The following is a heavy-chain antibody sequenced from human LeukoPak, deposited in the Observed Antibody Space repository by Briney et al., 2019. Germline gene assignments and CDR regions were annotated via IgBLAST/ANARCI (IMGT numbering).Heavy chain of an antibody. Sequence: PSETLSLTCTVSGGSISSGDYYWSWIRQPPGKGLEWIGYIYYSGSTNYNPSLKSRVTISVDTSKNQFSLKLSSVTAADTAVYYCARGYSGYDRYDYWGQGTLVTVSS. CDR3: ARGYSGYDRYDY. V-gene: IGHV4-61*08. J-gene: IGHJ4*02. D-gene: IGHD5-12*01. CDR1: GGSISSGDYY. CDR2: IYYSGST.